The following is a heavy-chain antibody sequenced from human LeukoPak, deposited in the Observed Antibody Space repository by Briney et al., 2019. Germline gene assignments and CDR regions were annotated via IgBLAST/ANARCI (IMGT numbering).Heavy chain of an antibody. CDR1: GGSISSYY. CDR2: IYYSGST. CDR3: ARDNWNYGSSMDV. Sequence: PSETLSLTCTVSGGSISSYYWSWIRQPPGKGLEWIGYIYYSGSTNYNPSLKSRVTISVDTSKNQFSLKLSSVTAADTAVYYCARDNWNYGSSMDVWGRGTTVTVSS. D-gene: IGHD1-7*01. J-gene: IGHJ6*02. V-gene: IGHV4-59*01.